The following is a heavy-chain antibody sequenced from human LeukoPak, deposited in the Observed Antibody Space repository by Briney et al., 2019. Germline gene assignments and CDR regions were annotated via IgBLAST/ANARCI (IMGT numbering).Heavy chain of an antibody. J-gene: IGHJ4*02. CDR3: ARGWYCSSTSCYTILDY. CDR2: ISSSSSYI. V-gene: IGHV3-21*01. CDR1: GFTNSSYS. D-gene: IGHD2-2*02. Sequence: GGSLRLSCAASGFTNSSYSMNWVRQAAGKGLEWVSSISSSSSYIYYADSVKGRFTISRDNAKNSLYLQMNSLRAEDTAVYYCARGWYCSSTSCYTILDYWGQGTLVTVSS.